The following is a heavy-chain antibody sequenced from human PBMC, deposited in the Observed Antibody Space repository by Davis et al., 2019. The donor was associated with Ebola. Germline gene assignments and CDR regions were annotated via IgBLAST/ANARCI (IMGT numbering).Heavy chain of an antibody. V-gene: IGHV1-2*06. CDR1: GYTFTRYL. Sequence: SVPVSRQASGYTFTRYLLHWVRPAPGQGLEWMGRINPNSGGTNYAQKFQGRVSMTTDTSTSTAYMELGSLRSDDTALYYCARAPQERPGNYYFGYWGQGTLVTVSS. CDR2: INPNSGGT. J-gene: IGHJ4*02. CDR3: ARAPQERPGNYYFGY. D-gene: IGHD3-10*01.